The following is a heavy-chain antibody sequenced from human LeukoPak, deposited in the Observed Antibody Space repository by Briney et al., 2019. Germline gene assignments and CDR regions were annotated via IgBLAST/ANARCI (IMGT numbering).Heavy chain of an antibody. CDR1: GFIFSDFA. D-gene: IGHD5-24*01. J-gene: IGHJ4*01. Sequence: PGGSLRLSCAASGFIFSDFAMNWVRQAPGKGLVWVSQINSDGGRTRYADSVKGRLTISRDNAKNTVYLQMNSLRTDDAAMYYCARGRNGFFDYWGHGTLVTVSS. CDR3: ARGRNGFFDY. V-gene: IGHV3-74*01. CDR2: INSDGGRT.